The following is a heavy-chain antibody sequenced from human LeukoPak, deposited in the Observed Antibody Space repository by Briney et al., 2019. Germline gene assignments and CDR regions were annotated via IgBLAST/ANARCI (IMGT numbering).Heavy chain of an antibody. CDR3: ARGRRAARYYYYYGMDV. V-gene: IGHV1-2*02. CDR2: INPNSGGT. CDR1: GYTFTGYY. D-gene: IGHD6-6*01. Sequence: ASVKVSCKASGYTFTGYYMHWVRQAPGQGLEWMGWINPNSGGTNYAQKFQGRVTMTRDTSISTAYMELSRLRSDDTAVYYCARGRRAARYYYYYGMDVWGHGTTVTVSS. J-gene: IGHJ6*02.